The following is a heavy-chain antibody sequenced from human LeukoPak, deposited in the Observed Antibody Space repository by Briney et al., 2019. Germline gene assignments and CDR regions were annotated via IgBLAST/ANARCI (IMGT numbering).Heavy chain of an antibody. CDR1: GFTFSSHG. V-gene: IGHV3-30*02. D-gene: IGHD3-22*01. Sequence: GGSLRLSCAASGFTFSSHGIQWVRQAPGKWLEWVAFIRYDGSNKYYGEPVKGRFTISRDNYKHPLYLQMNSLRAEDTAVYYCAKRADYYGSSGYTPFDYWGQGNLVTVSS. CDR2: IRYDGSNK. CDR3: AKRADYYGSSGYTPFDY. J-gene: IGHJ4*02.